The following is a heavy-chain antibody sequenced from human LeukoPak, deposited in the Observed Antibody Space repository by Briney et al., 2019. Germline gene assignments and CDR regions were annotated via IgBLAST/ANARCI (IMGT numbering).Heavy chain of an antibody. CDR3: ANWGSAFDI. J-gene: IGHJ3*02. Sequence: GGSLRLSCAASGFSFSSYTMNWVRQAPGKGLVWVSRIYSDGSGTSYADSVKGRFTISRDNAKNTLFLQMNSLRAEDTAVYYCANWGSAFDIWGQGTMVIVSS. CDR1: GFSFSSYT. CDR2: IYSDGSGT. D-gene: IGHD7-27*01. V-gene: IGHV3-74*01.